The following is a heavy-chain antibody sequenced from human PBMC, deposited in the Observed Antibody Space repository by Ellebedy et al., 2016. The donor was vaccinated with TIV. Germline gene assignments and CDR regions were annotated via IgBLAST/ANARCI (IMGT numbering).Heavy chain of an antibody. D-gene: IGHD4-17*01. CDR2: INPNSGGT. J-gene: IGHJ4*02. CDR3: ARDGAVTTVFDF. Sequence: AASVKVSCKASGYTFTDYYIHWVRQAPGQGLAWMGWINPNSGGTNYAQKFQGWVIMTRDTSISTAYMELSRLRSDDTALYYCARDGAVTTVFDFWGQGTLVTVSS. V-gene: IGHV1-2*04. CDR1: GYTFTDYY.